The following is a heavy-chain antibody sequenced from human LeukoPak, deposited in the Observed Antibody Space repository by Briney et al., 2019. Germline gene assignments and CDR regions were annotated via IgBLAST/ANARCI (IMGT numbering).Heavy chain of an antibody. CDR3: VRGGTYWTVS. CDR2: IKPDGSEK. J-gene: IGHJ5*01. V-gene: IGHV3-7*01. CDR1: GFTFNTFY. Sequence: GGSLRLSCAASGFTFNTFYMSWVRQAPGKGLEWVATIKPDGSEKYHVDSVSGRFTISRDNTNDSLFLQMNSLRVDDTAVYYCVRGGTYWTVSWGQGTLVNVS.